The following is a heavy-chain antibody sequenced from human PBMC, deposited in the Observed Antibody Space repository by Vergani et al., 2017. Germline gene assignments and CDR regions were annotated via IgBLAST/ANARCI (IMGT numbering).Heavy chain of an antibody. CDR2: ISYDGRNK. CDR3: AKAQGSSGWYYFDY. CDR1: GFTFNNSG. D-gene: IGHD6-19*01. Sequence: QVQLVESGGVVVQPGRSLRLSCAASGFTFNNSGMHWVRQAPVKVSASVAVISYDGRNKYDADYSKGRFTISRDNSKSTLYLQVNSLTAEDTAVNYCAKAQGSSGWYYFDYWGQGTLVTVSS. J-gene: IGHJ4*02. V-gene: IGHV3-30*18.